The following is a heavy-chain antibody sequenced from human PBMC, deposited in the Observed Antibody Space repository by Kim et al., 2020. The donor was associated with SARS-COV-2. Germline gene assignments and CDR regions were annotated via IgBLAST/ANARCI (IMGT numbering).Heavy chain of an antibody. CDR3: ARHYDSSGYYYAY. Sequence: SETLSLTCAVYGGSFSGYYWSWIRQPPGKGLEWIGEINHSGSTNYNPSLKSRVTISVDTSKNQFSLTLSSVTAADTAVYYCARHYDSSGYYYAYWGQGTL. CDR2: INHSGST. J-gene: IGHJ4*02. CDR1: GGSFSGYY. V-gene: IGHV4-34*01. D-gene: IGHD3-22*01.